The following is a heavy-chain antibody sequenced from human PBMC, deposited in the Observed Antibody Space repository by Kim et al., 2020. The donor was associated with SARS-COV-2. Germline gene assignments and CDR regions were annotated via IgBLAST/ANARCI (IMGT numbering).Heavy chain of an antibody. Sequence: SETLSLICTVSGGSFSSYHWSWIRQSAGKGLEWIGRIHASGRTNYNPSLKSRLTMSVDTAKHQMSLKLSSVTAADTAMYYCARQVPGAGRRFDCWGQGVLRIVTA. CDR3: ARQVPGAGRRFDC. J-gene: IGHJ4*02. CDR1: GGSFSSYH. D-gene: IGHD6-19*01. V-gene: IGHV4-4*07. CDR2: IHASGRT.